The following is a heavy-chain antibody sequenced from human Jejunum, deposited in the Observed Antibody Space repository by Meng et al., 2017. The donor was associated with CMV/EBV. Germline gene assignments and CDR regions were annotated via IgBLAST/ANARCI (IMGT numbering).Heavy chain of an antibody. CDR3: AHFVGGYYPSRPDY. Sequence: QSTLKESGPTLVKPTQTPTLTCAFSGLSSISSGVGVGWIRQPPGKALEWLALIYWDDDKRYSPSLRSRLTITKDTSKNEVVLTMTNMDPVDTGTYYCAHFVGGYYPSRPDYWGQGTLVTVSS. CDR1: GLSSISSGVG. CDR2: IYWDDDK. J-gene: IGHJ4*02. V-gene: IGHV2-5*02. D-gene: IGHD1-26*01.